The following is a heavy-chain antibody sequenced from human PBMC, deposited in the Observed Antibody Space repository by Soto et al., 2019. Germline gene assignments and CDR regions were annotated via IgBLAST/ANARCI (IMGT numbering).Heavy chain of an antibody. Sequence: QVQLVQSGAEVKKPGSSVKVSYKASGGTFSSYAISWVRQAPGHGLEWMGGIIPIFGTANYAQKLQGRVTITADESTSAAYMELSSLRSEDTAVYYCARKWRYDYRRGYSIYSGQGPLVVVSS. V-gene: IGHV1-69*01. CDR3: ARKWRYDYRRGYSIY. CDR2: IIPIFGTA. CDR1: GGTFSSYA. D-gene: IGHD3-3*01. J-gene: IGHJ1*01.